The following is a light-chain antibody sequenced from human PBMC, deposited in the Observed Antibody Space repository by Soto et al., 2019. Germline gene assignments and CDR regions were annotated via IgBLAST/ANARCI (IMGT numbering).Light chain of an antibody. J-gene: IGKJ1*01. Sequence: DSPLTPSPSTLYASVGNRVSLTCRASQSINTWLAWYQQKPGKGPTLLIYRASRLESGVPSRFSGSGSGTEFALTISSLQPADFATYYCQQYETYSWTFGQGTKVDIK. CDR1: QSINTW. CDR3: QQYETYSWT. V-gene: IGKV1-5*03. CDR2: RAS.